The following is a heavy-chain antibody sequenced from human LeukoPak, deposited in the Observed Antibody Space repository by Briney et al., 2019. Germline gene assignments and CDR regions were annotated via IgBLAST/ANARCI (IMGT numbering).Heavy chain of an antibody. Sequence: GASVRLSCKTSGFTFTTFAIHWVRQAPGQSLEWMGWINAGNGDTKYSQNLQGRVTISRDTSASTAYMELSSLRSEDTAVYYCARNMVGKTDFDYWGQGSLVTVSS. J-gene: IGHJ4*02. V-gene: IGHV1-3*01. CDR3: ARNMVGKTDFDY. D-gene: IGHD3-10*01. CDR2: INAGNGDT. CDR1: GFTFTTFA.